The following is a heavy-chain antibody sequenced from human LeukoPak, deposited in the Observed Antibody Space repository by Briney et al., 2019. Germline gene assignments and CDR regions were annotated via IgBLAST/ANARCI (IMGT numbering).Heavy chain of an antibody. CDR1: GFTFSDYY. J-gene: IGHJ4*02. D-gene: IGHD2-15*01. V-gene: IGHV3-11*01. CDR2: ISSSGSTI. CDR3: AGSMVVAAPLIDY. Sequence: GGSLRLSCAASGFTFSDYYMSWIRQAPGKGLEWVSYISSSGSTIFYADSVKGRFTISRDNAKNSLYLQMNSLRAEDTAVYYCAGSMVVAAPLIDYWGQGTLVTVSS.